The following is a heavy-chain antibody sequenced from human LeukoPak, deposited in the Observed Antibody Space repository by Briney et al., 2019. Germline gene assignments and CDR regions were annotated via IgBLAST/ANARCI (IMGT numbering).Heavy chain of an antibody. J-gene: IGHJ4*02. V-gene: IGHV1-18*01. CDR2: ISAYNGNT. CDR3: ARDPRFRQYCSSTSCRSPPFDY. Sequence: ASVKVSCKASGYTFTSYGISWVRQAPGQGLEWMGWISAYNGNTNYAQKLQGRVTMTTDTSTSTAYMELRSLRSDDTAAYYCARDPRFRQYCSSTSCRSPPFDYWGQGTLVTVSS. CDR1: GYTFTSYG. D-gene: IGHD2-2*01.